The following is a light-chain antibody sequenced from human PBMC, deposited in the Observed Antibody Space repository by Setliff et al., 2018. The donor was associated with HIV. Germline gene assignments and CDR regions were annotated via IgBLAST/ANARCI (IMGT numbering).Light chain of an antibody. J-gene: IGLJ1*01. CDR1: SSDVGGYNY. CDR2: AVS. CDR3: SSYTSSTPLEV. Sequence: QSALTQPASVSGSPGQSITISCTGASSDVGGYNYVSWYQQHPGKAPKLMISAVSNRPSGVSNRFSGSKSGYTASLTISGLQAEDEADYYCSSYTSSTPLEVFGTGTKGTVL. V-gene: IGLV2-14*03.